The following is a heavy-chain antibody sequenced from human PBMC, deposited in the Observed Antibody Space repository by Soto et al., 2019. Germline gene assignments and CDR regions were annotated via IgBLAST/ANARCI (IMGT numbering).Heavy chain of an antibody. CDR3: ASTQPPNWFDP. Sequence: SETLSLTCTVSGCSISSSSYYWGWIRQPPGKGLEWIGSIYYSGSTYYNPSLKSRVTISVDTSKNQFSLKLSSVTAADTAVYYCASTQPPNWFDPWGQGTLVTVSS. V-gene: IGHV4-39*01. J-gene: IGHJ5*02. CDR2: IYYSGST. CDR1: GCSISSSSYY. D-gene: IGHD1-1*01.